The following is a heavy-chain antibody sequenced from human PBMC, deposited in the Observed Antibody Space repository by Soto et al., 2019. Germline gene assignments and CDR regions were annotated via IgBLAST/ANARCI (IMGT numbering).Heavy chain of an antibody. D-gene: IGHD1-26*01. Sequence: ASVKVSCKASGYTVTSYDINWVRQATGQGRERMGWVNPIFGKTDYAQKFQGRGTITADESTSTDYMELSSLRSEDTAVYYCARGSGSQRPKYYYYYYGMDVWGQGTTVTVSS. CDR3: ARGSGSQRPKYYYYYYGMDV. CDR2: VNPIFGKT. CDR1: GYTVTSYD. V-gene: IGHV1-8*03. J-gene: IGHJ6*02.